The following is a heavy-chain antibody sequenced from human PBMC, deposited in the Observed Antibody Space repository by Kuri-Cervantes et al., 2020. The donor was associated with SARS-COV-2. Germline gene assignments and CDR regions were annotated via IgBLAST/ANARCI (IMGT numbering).Heavy chain of an antibody. CDR1: GFTFSSYS. D-gene: IGHD2-2*01. Sequence: GESLKISCAASGFTFSSYSMNWVRQAPGKGLEWVSYISSSSSTIYYADSVKGRFTISRDNAKNSLYLQMNSLRAEDAGVYYCARGEYCSSTSCYYYYYMDVWGKGTTVTVSS. J-gene: IGHJ6*03. V-gene: IGHV3-48*01. CDR3: ARGEYCSSTSCYYYYYMDV. CDR2: ISSSSSTI.